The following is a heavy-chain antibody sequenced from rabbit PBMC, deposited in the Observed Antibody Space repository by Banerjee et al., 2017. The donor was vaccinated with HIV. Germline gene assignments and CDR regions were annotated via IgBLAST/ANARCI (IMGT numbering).Heavy chain of an antibody. Sequence: QSLEESGGDLVKPGASLTLTCTASGFSFGSSYNMCWVRQAPGKGLEWIGYIDPIFGSTYYASWVNGRFTISSHNAQDTLYLQLNSLTAADTATYFCVRGGYYSSGWGDYGMDLWGQGTLVTV. CDR3: VRGGYYSSGWGDYGMDL. CDR1: GFSFGSSYN. D-gene: IGHD4-1*01. V-gene: IGHV1S40*01. J-gene: IGHJ6*01. CDR2: IDPIFGST.